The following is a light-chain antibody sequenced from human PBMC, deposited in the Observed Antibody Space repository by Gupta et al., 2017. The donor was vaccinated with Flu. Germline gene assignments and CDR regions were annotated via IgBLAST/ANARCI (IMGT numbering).Light chain of an antibody. J-gene: IGKJ1*01. CDR2: AAS. CDR1: QSISSY. CDR3: QQGYSYRRT. V-gene: IGKV1-39*01. Sequence: DIPLTQSPSSLSASVGDRVTITCRASQSISSYLNWYQQKPGKAPKLLIYAASSLQSGVPSRFRGSGSGTDFTLTISDLQTEDFATYDCQQGYSYRRTFGQGTKVEIK.